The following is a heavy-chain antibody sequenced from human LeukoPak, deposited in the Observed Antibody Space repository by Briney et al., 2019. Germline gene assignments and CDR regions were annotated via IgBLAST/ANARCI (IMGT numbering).Heavy chain of an antibody. J-gene: IGHJ4*02. D-gene: IGHD3-10*01. Sequence: SETLSLTCTVSGDSVSNVNYYWSWLRQPPGKALEWIGYIYYTGSTYYNPSLEGRVTISVDTSRNQFSVKLSSVTAADTAVYYCARSQNYYGSGDYWSQGTLVTVSS. V-gene: IGHV4-61*01. CDR3: ARSQNYYGSGDY. CDR1: GDSVSNVNYY. CDR2: IYYTGST.